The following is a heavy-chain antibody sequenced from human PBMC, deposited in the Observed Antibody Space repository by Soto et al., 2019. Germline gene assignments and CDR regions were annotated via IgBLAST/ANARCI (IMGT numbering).Heavy chain of an antibody. CDR2: ISWNSGSI. CDR1: GFTFDDYA. D-gene: IGHD1-26*01. V-gene: IGHV3-9*01. J-gene: IGHJ3*02. Sequence: EVQLVESGGGLVQPGRSLRLSCAASGFTFDDYAMHWVRQAPGKGLEWVSGISWNSGSIGYADAVKGRFTISRDNDKNSRYLEMNSLRAADTALYHCAKDMGAGSGSYSHGFDIWGQGRMVTVSS. CDR3: AKDMGAGSGSYSHGFDI.